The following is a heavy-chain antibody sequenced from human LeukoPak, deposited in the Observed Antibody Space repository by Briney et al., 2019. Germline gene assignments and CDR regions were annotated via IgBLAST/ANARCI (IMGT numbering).Heavy chain of an antibody. CDR2: ISAYNGNT. V-gene: IGHV1-18*01. CDR3: ARGYYSGDYYYYYYMDV. J-gene: IGHJ6*03. Sequence: ASVKVSCKASGYTFTSYGISWVRQAPGQGLEWMGWISAYNGNTNYAQKLQGRVNMTTDTSTNTAYIELRSLRSDDTAVYYCARGYYSGDYYYYYYMDVWGKGTTVTVSS. CDR1: GYTFTSYG. D-gene: IGHD4-11*01.